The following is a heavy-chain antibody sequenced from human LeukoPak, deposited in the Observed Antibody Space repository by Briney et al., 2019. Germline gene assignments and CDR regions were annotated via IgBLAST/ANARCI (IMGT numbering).Heavy chain of an antibody. V-gene: IGHV4-34*01. CDR1: GGSFSGYY. D-gene: IGHD3-16*01. CDR3: ARRRLGGRIAPIDY. CDR2: INHSGST. J-gene: IGHJ4*02. Sequence: SETLSLTCAVYGGSFSGYYWSWIRQPPGKGLEWIGEINHSGSTNYNPSLKSRVTISVDTSKNQFSLKLSSVTAADTAVYYCARRRLGGRIAPIDYWGQGTLVTVSS.